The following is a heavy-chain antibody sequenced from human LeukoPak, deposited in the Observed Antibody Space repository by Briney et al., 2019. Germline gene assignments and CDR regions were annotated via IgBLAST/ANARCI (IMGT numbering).Heavy chain of an antibody. CDR2: ISSSSSYI. CDR1: GLTFSSSC. D-gene: IGHD1-1*01. CDR3: ARVVSVAWSERRPGYYYIDG. J-gene: IGHJ6*03. V-gene: IGHV3-21*01. Sequence: GGSLRLSCAASGLTFSSSCMNWVRQAPGKGLGWVSHISSSSSYIDYADSVKGRFTISRDNAKNSLYLQVNSLRAEDTAVYYCARVVSVAWSERRPGYYYIDGWGKGTTVTVSS.